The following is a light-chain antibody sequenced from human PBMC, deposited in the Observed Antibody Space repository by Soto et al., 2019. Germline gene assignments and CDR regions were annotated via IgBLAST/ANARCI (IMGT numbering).Light chain of an antibody. Sequence: QSALTQPASVSGSPGQSITISCTGTSSDVGGYNFVSWYQHHPGKAPKLMIYEVRNRPSGVSSRFSASKSGNTASLTISGLQAEDEADYYCSSFTASTTRVFGTGTKVTV. J-gene: IGLJ1*01. CDR3: SSFTASTTRV. CDR1: SSDVGGYNF. V-gene: IGLV2-14*01. CDR2: EVR.